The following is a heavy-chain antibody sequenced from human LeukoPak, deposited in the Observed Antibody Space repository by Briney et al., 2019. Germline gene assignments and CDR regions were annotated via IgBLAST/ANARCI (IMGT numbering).Heavy chain of an antibody. V-gene: IGHV4-61*02. Sequence: PSETLSLTCKVSGGSISNVYYYWSWIRQPAGKGLEWIGRIESNGNTDYNPSLKSRVTISVDTSKNQFSLKLSSVTAADTAVYYCARVARCTSCFDVDYWGQGTLVTVSS. CDR3: ARVARCTSCFDVDY. CDR1: GGSISNVYYY. D-gene: IGHD2-2*01. CDR2: IESNGNT. J-gene: IGHJ4*02.